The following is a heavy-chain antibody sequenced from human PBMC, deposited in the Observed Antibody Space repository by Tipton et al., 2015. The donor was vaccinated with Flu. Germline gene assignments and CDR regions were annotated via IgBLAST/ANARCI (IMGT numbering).Heavy chain of an antibody. V-gene: IGHV4-38-2*01. D-gene: IGHD2-15*01. CDR2: IYHSGST. Sequence: TLSLTCAVSGYSISSGYYWGWIRQPPGKGLEWIGSIYHSGSTYYNPSLKSRVTISVDTSKNQFSLKLSSVTAADTAVYYCARRDCSGGSCVTGWFEPWGQGTLVTVSS. CDR1: GYSISSGYY. J-gene: IGHJ5*02. CDR3: ARRDCSGGSCVTGWFEP.